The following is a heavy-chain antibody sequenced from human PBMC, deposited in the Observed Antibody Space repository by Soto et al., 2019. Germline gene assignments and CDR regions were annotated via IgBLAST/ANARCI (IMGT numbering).Heavy chain of an antibody. D-gene: IGHD3-16*01. CDR3: EKASRAGGTAAAYFDF. CDR1: GFTFSSYG. J-gene: IGHJ4*02. CDR2: ISYDGSNK. V-gene: IGHV3-30*18. Sequence: PGWSLRLSCAASGFTFSSYGMHWVRQAPGKGLEWVAVISYDGSNKYYTDSVKGRFTISRDNSHNTLYLKVHSLTAEDTAVYSYEKASRAGGTAAAYFDFWRQGA.